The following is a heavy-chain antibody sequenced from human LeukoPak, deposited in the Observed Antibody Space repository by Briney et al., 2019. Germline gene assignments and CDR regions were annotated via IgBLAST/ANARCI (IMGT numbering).Heavy chain of an antibody. CDR2: ISSSSSYT. D-gene: IGHD6-13*01. CDR3: ARVVSAAGNLFDY. Sequence: GRPVRLSCAASGFTVSSNYMSWVRQAPGKGLEWVSYISSSSSYTNYSASVKGRFTISRDNAKNSLYLQMNSLRAEDTAVYYCARVVSAAGNLFDYWGQGTLVTVTS. J-gene: IGHJ4*02. CDR1: GFTVSSNY. V-gene: IGHV3-11*05.